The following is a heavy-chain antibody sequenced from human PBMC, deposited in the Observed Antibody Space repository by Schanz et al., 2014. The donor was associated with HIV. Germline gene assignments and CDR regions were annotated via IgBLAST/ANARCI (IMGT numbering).Heavy chain of an antibody. D-gene: IGHD3-22*01. CDR2: ISYDGTNK. CDR1: GFTFSDYG. J-gene: IGHJ6*02. V-gene: IGHV3-30*18. Sequence: QVQLVESGGGVVQPGRSLRLSCAASGFTFSDYGMHWVRQAPGKGLEWVAVISYDGTNKKFADSVKGRFTISRDNSKNTLYLQMKSLRPEDTAVYYCAKDRNYYDSRFLGKGNYYYYYGMDVWGQGTTVTVSS. CDR3: AKDRNYYDSRFLGKGNYYYYYGMDV.